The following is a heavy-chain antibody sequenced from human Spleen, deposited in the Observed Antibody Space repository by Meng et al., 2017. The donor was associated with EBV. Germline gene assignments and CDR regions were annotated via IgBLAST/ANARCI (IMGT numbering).Heavy chain of an antibody. CDR3: ARDVYSGYDRLGY. CDR1: GYTFNNFG. V-gene: IGHV1-18*01. Sequence: KRPGGSGKVSCKAFGYTFNNFGISWGRQAPGQGLEWMGLISPYNGNTVYAQKLQGRVSMTTDTSTNTAYMELWSLRSDDTAVYYCARDVYSGYDRLGYWGQGTLVTVSS. J-gene: IGHJ4*02. D-gene: IGHD5-12*01. CDR2: ISPYNGNT.